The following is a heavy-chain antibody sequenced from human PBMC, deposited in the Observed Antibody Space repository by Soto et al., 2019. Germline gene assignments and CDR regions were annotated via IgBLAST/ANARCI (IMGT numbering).Heavy chain of an antibody. V-gene: IGHV1-18*01. J-gene: IGHJ6*03. CDR1: GYTFTSYG. CDR3: ARAYYDFWGGLQFQNYYYYYMDV. Sequence: GASVKVSCKASGYTFTSYGISWVRQAPGQGLEWMGWISAYNGNTNYAQKLQGRVTMTTDTSTSTAYMELRSLRSDDTAVYYCARAYYDFWGGLQFQNYYYYYMDVWGKGTTVTVSS. CDR2: ISAYNGNT. D-gene: IGHD3-3*01.